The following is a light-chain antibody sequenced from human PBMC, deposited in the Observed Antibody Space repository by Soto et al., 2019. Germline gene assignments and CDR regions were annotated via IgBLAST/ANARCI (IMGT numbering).Light chain of an antibody. CDR1: SSDVGRYNL. CDR2: EAS. V-gene: IGLV2-23*01. CDR3: CSYSGSDSLL. J-gene: IGLJ2*01. Sequence: QSALTQPASVSGSPGQSITISCTGTSSDVGRYNLVSWYQKHPGKAPKLMIYEASKRPSGVSNRFSGFTSGNMASLTISGLQAEDEAEYFCCSYSGSDSLLFGGGTKLTVL.